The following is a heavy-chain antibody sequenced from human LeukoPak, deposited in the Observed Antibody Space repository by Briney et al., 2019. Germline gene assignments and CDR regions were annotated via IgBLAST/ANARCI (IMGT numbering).Heavy chain of an antibody. CDR1: GGSISSYC. CDR3: ASSTGKYYYYYYMDV. Sequence: PSETLSLSCTVSGGSISSYCWSWIRQPPGKGLEWIGYIYYSGSTNYNPSLKSRVTISVDTSKNQFSLKLSSVTAADTAVYYCASSTGKYYYYYYMDVWGKGTTVTVSS. D-gene: IGHD2-2*01. V-gene: IGHV4-59*01. J-gene: IGHJ6*03. CDR2: IYYSGST.